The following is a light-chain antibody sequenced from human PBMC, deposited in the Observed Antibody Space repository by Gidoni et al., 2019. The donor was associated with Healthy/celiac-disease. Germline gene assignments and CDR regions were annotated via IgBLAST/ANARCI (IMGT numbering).Light chain of an antibody. V-gene: IGKV3-20*01. Sequence: DIVLTQSPGTLSLSPGERATLSCMASQSVSSSYLAWYQQKPGQAPRLLISGASSRATGIPDRFSGSGSGTDFTLTISRLEPEDFAVYYCQQYGSSHRTFGQGTKVEIK. J-gene: IGKJ1*01. CDR1: QSVSSSY. CDR2: GAS. CDR3: QQYGSSHRT.